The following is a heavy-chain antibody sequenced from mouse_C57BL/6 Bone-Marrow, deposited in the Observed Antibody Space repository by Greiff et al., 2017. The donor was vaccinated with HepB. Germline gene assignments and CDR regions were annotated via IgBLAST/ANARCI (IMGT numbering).Heavy chain of an antibody. D-gene: IGHD2-1*01. Sequence: EVQLQQSGAELVRPGASVKLSCTASGFNIKDDYMHWVKQRPEQGLEWIGWIDPENGDTEYASKFQGKATITADTSSNTAYLQLSSLTSEDTAVYYCTTWDGKAWFANWGQGTLVTVSA. CDR3: TTWDGKAWFAN. V-gene: IGHV14-4*01. J-gene: IGHJ3*01. CDR1: GFNIKDDY. CDR2: IDPENGDT.